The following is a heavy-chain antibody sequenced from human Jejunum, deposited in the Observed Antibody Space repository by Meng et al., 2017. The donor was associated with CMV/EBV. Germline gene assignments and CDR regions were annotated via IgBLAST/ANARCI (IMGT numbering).Heavy chain of an antibody. CDR2: ISGSGLST. Sequence: SNFAMSWVRQAPGKGLDRVSAISGSGLSTYFSESVKGRFTISRDNSKNTLYLEMNNLRPEDSAVYYCAKDGAGSTGLLGAYFFDSWGQGTLVTVSS. D-gene: IGHD2-2*01. CDR3: AKDGAGSTGLLGAYFFDS. CDR1: SNFA. V-gene: IGHV3-23*01. J-gene: IGHJ4*02.